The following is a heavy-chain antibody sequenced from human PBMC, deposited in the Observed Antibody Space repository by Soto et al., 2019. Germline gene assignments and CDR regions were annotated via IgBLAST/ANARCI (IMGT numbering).Heavy chain of an antibody. D-gene: IGHD6-6*01. J-gene: IGHJ4*02. Sequence: EVQLLEFGGHLVQPGGSLRLSCAASEFTFSNYAMTWVRRSPGKGLEWVSTISGGGCTYYADSVKGRFTISRDNFKNTLYLQMDSLRVDDTTVYYCAKGARSSSGRDGYKFAYWGQGTLVTVSS. V-gene: IGHV3-23*01. CDR1: EFTFSNYA. CDR3: AKGARSSSGRDGYKFAY. CDR2: ISGGGCT.